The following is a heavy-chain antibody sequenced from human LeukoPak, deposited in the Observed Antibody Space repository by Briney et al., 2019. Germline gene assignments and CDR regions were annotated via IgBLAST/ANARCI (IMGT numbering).Heavy chain of an antibody. CDR1: GYTFTSYD. J-gene: IGHJ4*02. CDR2: MNPNSGNT. V-gene: IGHV1-8*01. CDR3: ATPLRFLEWLPSL. Sequence: ASVKVSCKASGYTFTSYDINWVRQATGQGLEWMGWMNPNSGNTGYAQKFQGRVTITADESTSTAYMELSSLRSEDTAVYYCATPLRFLEWLPSLWGQGTLVTVSS. D-gene: IGHD3-3*01.